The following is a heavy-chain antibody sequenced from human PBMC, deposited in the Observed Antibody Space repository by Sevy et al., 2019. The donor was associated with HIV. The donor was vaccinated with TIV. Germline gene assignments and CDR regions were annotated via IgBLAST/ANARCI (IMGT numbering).Heavy chain of an antibody. D-gene: IGHD3-22*01. J-gene: IGHJ5*02. CDR3: ARDYYDNRPRGFDP. CDR1: GDSISTYF. CDR2: VSYTGTT. V-gene: IGHV4-59*01. Sequence: SETLSLTCIVSGDSISTYFWSWIRQTPGKGLEWIGYVSYTGTTNYNPSLRSRVTISVDTSKNQFSLKLNSVTAADTAVYSCARDYYDNRPRGFDPWGQGILVTVSS.